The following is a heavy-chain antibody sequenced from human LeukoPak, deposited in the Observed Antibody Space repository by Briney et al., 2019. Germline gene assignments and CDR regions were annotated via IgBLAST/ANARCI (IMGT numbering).Heavy chain of an antibody. CDR3: ARDGLYCTNGVCSSDI. V-gene: IGHV1-18*01. J-gene: IGHJ3*02. Sequence: ASVKVSCKASGYTFTSYGISWVRQAPGQGLEWTGWISAYNGNTNYAQKLQGRVTMTTDTSTSTAYMELRSLRSDDTAVYYCARDGLYCTNGVCSSDIWGQGTLVTVSS. D-gene: IGHD2-8*01. CDR1: GYTFTSYG. CDR2: ISAYNGNT.